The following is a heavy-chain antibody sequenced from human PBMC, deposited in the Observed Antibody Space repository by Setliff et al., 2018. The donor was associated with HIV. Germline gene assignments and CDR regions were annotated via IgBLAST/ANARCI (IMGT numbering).Heavy chain of an antibody. V-gene: IGHV4-38-2*01. CDR1: GYSISSGYY. CDR3: ASSNYRFVYFDY. CDR2: ISHSGST. Sequence: SETLSLTCVVSGYSISSGYYWGWIRQPPGKGLEWIASISHSGSTYHNPSLKSRVTISVDTSKKQFSLKLSSVTAADTAVYYCASSNYRFVYFDYWGQGTLVTVSS. D-gene: IGHD1-7*01. J-gene: IGHJ4*02.